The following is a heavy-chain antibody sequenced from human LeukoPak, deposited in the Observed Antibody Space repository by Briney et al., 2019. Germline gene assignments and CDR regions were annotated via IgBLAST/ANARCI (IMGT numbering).Heavy chain of an antibody. CDR2: IWYDGSNK. J-gene: IGHJ4*02. CDR3: VKDLSWGYFDY. Sequence: GGSLRLSCAASGFTFSSYGMHWVRQAPGKGLEWVAVIWYDGSNKYYADSVKGRLTISRDNSKNTLYLQMNSLRAEDTAVYYCVKDLSWGYFDYWGQGTLVTVSS. V-gene: IGHV3-33*06. D-gene: IGHD7-27*01. CDR1: GFTFSSYG.